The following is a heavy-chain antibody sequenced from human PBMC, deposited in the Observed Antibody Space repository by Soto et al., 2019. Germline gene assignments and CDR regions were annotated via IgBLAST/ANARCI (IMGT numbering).Heavy chain of an antibody. V-gene: IGHV6-1*01. J-gene: IGHJ4*02. CDR3: ARGSLTIFGVVGFDY. CDR1: GDSVSSNSAA. D-gene: IGHD3-3*01. CDR2: TYYRSKWYN. Sequence: QSQTLSLTCAISGDSVSSNSAAWHWIRQSPSRGLEWLGRTYYRSKWYNDYAVSVKSRITINPDTSKNQFSLQLNSVTPEDTAVYYCARGSLTIFGVVGFDYWGQGTLVTVSS.